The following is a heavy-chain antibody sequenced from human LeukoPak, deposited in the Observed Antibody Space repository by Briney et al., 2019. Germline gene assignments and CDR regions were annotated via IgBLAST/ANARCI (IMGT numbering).Heavy chain of an antibody. CDR2: IIPIFGTA. V-gene: IGHV1-69*13. CDR3: ATVGSIAARPIDY. Sequence: ASVKVSCKASGGTFSSYAISWVRQAPGQGLEWMGGIIPIFGTANYAQKFQGRVTITADESTSTAYMELSSLRSEDTAVYYCATVGSIAARPIDYWGQGTLVTVSS. D-gene: IGHD6-6*01. CDR1: GGTFSSYA. J-gene: IGHJ4*02.